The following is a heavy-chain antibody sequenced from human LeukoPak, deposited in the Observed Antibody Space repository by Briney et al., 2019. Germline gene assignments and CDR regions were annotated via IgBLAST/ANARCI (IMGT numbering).Heavy chain of an antibody. CDR1: GEPFSGYY. V-gene: IGHV4-34*01. D-gene: IGHD6-19*01. Sequence: PSETLLLTCAVYGEPFSGYYWTSIPQPPAWGLEWIGEINHSGSTNYNPSLKSRVTISVDTSKNQFSLKLSSVTAADTAVYYCARGHSSGWYGLFDIWGQGTIVTVSS. J-gene: IGHJ3*02. CDR2: INHSGST. CDR3: ARGHSSGWYGLFDI.